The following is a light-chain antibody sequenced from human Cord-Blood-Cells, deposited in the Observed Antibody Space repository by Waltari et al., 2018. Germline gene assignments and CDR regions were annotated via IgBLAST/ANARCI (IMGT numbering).Light chain of an antibody. V-gene: IGKV1-39*01. CDR3: QQSYSTPFT. CDR2: AAS. Sequence: DIQMTQSPSSLSASVRDRVTTTCRASQSMSSYLNWYQQKPGKAPKLLIYAASSFQSGVPSRFSGSGSGTDFTLTISSLQPEDFATYYCQQSYSTPFTFGPGTKVDIK. CDR1: QSMSSY. J-gene: IGKJ3*01.